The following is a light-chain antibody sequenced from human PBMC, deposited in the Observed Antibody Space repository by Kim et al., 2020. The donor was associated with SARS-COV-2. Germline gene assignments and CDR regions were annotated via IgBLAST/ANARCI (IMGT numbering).Light chain of an antibody. V-gene: IGLV4-69*01. Sequence: QLVLTQSPSASASLGASVKLTCTLSSGHSSYAIAWHQQQPEKGPRFLMKLDSDGSHNKGDGIPDRFSGSSSGAEGYLTISSLQSEDEADYYCQTWDTGVRLFGGGTQLTVL. CDR3: QTWDTGVRL. J-gene: IGLJ3*02. CDR2: LDSDGSH. CDR1: SGHSSYA.